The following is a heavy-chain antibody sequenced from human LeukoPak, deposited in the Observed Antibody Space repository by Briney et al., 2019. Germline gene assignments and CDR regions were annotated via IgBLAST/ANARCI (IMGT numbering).Heavy chain of an antibody. J-gene: IGHJ3*02. Sequence: PSETLSLTYTVSGGSISSYHWSWIRQPPGKGLEWIGYIYSSGSTKYNPSLKSRVTISVDTSKNHFSLKLSSVTAADTAVYYCARGNRSPFFFGAFDIWGQGTMVTVSS. V-gene: IGHV4-59*01. D-gene: IGHD2/OR15-2a*01. CDR1: GGSISSYH. CDR3: ARGNRSPFFFGAFDI. CDR2: IYSSGST.